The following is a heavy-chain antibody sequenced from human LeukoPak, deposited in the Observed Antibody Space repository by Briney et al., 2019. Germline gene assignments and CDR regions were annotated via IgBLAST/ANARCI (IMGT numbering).Heavy chain of an antibody. Sequence: GASVKVSCKASGYTFTGYYMHWVRQAPGQGLEWMGWINPNSGGTNYAQKFQGRVTMTRDTSISTAYMELSRLRSDDTAVYYCASLGEMATIRGLVGFVDAFDIWGQGTMVTVSS. CDR3: ASLGEMATIRGLVGFVDAFDI. CDR2: INPNSGGT. CDR1: GYTFTGYY. D-gene: IGHD5-24*01. J-gene: IGHJ3*02. V-gene: IGHV1-2*02.